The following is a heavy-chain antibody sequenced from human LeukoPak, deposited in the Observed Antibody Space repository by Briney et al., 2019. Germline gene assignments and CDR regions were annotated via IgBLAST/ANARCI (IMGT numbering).Heavy chain of an antibody. CDR2: INAGNGNT. Sequence: ASVKVSCKASGYTFTSYAMHWVRQAPGQRLEWMGWINAGNGNTKYSQKFQGRVTITRDTSASTAYMELSSLRSEDTAVYYCARDHNDSSGYYYLYFDYWGQGTLVTVSS. CDR3: ARDHNDSSGYYYLYFDY. D-gene: IGHD3-22*01. J-gene: IGHJ4*02. CDR1: GYTFTSYA. V-gene: IGHV1-3*01.